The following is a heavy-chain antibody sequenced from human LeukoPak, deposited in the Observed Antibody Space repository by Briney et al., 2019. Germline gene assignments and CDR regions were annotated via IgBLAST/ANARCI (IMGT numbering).Heavy chain of an antibody. V-gene: IGHV4-59*12. D-gene: IGHD6-13*01. Sequence: SEALSLTCTVSGGSISSYYWSWIRQPPGKGLEWIGYIYYSGSTNYNPSLKSRVTISVDTSKNQFSLKLSSVTAADTAVYYCAREGIAAAFDYWGQGTLVTVSS. CDR1: GGSISSYY. CDR3: AREGIAAAFDY. J-gene: IGHJ4*02. CDR2: IYYSGST.